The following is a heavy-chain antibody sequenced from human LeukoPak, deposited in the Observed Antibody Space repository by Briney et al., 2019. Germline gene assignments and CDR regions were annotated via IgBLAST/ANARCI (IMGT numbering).Heavy chain of an antibody. CDR2: IYHSGST. Sequence: PSETLSLTCAVSGGSISSGGYSWSWIRQPPGKGLEWIGYIYHSGSTYYNPSLKSRVTISVDRSKNQFSLKLSSVTAADTAVYYCARVGGAALRDYYFDYWGQGTLVTVSS. J-gene: IGHJ4*02. D-gene: IGHD1-26*01. V-gene: IGHV4-30-2*01. CDR3: ARVGGAALRDYYFDY. CDR1: GGSISSGGYS.